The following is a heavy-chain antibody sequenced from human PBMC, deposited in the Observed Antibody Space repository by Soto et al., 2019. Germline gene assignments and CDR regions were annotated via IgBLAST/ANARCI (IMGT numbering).Heavy chain of an antibody. CDR1: GLSISSGAHY. D-gene: IGHD2-15*01. CDR2: IQDSGNT. V-gene: IGHV4-30-4*01. Sequence: SETLSLTCTVSGLSISSGAHYWSWIRQPLGKGLEWVGYIQDSGNTFYNPSLKGRVSMSVDTSKNQFSLELSSVTAADTAVYYCVRDTAWSRPYWGQGTMVTVSS. CDR3: VRDTAWSRPY. J-gene: IGHJ4*02.